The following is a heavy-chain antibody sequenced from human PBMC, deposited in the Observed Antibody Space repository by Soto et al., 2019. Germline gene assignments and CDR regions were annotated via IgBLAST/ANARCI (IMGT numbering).Heavy chain of an antibody. J-gene: IGHJ3*02. D-gene: IGHD2-21*02. CDR1: GYTFTNYG. V-gene: IGHV1-18*01. CDR3: ARGGACGGDCYSEDAFDI. Sequence: GASVKVSCKAAGYTFTNYGISWVRQAPGQGLEWMGWIVTNNNDTNSTQKFQGWVTMARDSSTSTAYMELRRLRFDDTAVYYCARGGACGGDCYSEDAFDIWGQGTMVTVSS. CDR2: IVTNNNDT.